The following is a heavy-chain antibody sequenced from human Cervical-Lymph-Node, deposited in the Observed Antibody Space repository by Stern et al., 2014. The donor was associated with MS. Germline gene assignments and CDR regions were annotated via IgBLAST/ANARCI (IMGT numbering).Heavy chain of an antibody. Sequence: VQLVQSGAEVKKPGATVKISCKVSGYTFTDYHIHWVQQAPGKGPEWMGLVDPADGEILYAEKFKGRVTMTADTSTDTAYMELSSLRSEDTAMYYYATALDDWGQGTLVTVSS. J-gene: IGHJ4*02. CDR2: VDPADGEI. V-gene: IGHV1-69-2*01. CDR1: GYTFTDYH. CDR3: ATALDD.